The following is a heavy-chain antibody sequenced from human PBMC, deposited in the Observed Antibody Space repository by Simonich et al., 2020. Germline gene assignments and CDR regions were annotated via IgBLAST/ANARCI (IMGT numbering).Heavy chain of an antibody. CDR2: IYHRGST. J-gene: IGHJ6*02. CDR3: ARVGYSNYYYYGMDV. D-gene: IGHD6-13*01. V-gene: IGHV4-38-2*01. Sequence: QVQLQESGPGLVKPSETLSLTCAVSGYSISSGYYWGWIRQPPGKGLDWIGSIYHRGSTYQNPSLKSRGTISVETSKNQFSLKLSSVTAADTAVYYCARVGYSNYYYYGMDVWGQGTTVTVSS. CDR1: GYSISSGYY.